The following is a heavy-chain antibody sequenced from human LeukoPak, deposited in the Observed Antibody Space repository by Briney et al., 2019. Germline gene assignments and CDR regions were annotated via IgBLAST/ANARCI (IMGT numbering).Heavy chain of an antibody. D-gene: IGHD1-26*01. V-gene: IGHV3-53*01. J-gene: IGHJ4*02. CDR2: IYSGGST. CDR1: GFTVSSNY. CDR3: ARGPYSGSYYGEYFDY. Sequence: PGGSLRLSCAASGFTVSSNYMSWVRQAPGKGLEWVSVIYSGGSTYYADSVKGRFTISRDNSKNTLYLQMNSLRAEDTAVYYCARGPYSGSYYGEYFDYWGQGTLVTVSS.